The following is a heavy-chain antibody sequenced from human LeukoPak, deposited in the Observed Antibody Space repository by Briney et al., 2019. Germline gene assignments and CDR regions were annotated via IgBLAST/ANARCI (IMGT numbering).Heavy chain of an antibody. CDR2: ISSSGSTI. Sequence: GGSLRLSCAASGFTFSSYEMNWVRQAPGKGLEWVSYISSSGSTIYYADSVKGRFTISRDNAKNSLYLQMNSLRAEDTAVYYCARTPSGYDFFDYWGQGTLVTVSS. D-gene: IGHD5-12*01. CDR3: ARTPSGYDFFDY. V-gene: IGHV3-48*03. J-gene: IGHJ4*02. CDR1: GFTFSSYE.